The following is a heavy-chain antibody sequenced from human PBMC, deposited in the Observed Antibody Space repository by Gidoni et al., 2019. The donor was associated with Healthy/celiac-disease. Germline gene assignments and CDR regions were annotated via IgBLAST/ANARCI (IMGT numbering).Heavy chain of an antibody. CDR1: GFTFSNAW. J-gene: IGHJ6*02. CDR3: TTPLGGDYGYYYYGMDV. Sequence: EVQLVESGGGLVKPGGSLRLSCAASGFTFSNAWMSWVRQAPGKGLEWVGRIKSKTDGGTTDYAAPVKGRFTISRDDSKNTLYLQMNSLKTEDTAVYYCTTPLGGDYGYYYYGMDVWGQGTTVTVSS. D-gene: IGHD4-17*01. CDR2: IKSKTDGGTT. V-gene: IGHV3-15*01.